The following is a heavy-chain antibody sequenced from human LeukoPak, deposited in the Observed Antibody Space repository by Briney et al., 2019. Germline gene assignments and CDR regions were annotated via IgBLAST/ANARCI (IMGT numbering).Heavy chain of an antibody. Sequence: NPSETLSLTCAVYGGSFSGYYWSWIRQPPGKGLEWIGEINHSGSTNYNPSLKSRVTISVDTSKNQFSLKLSSVTAADTAVYYCARRSGGSYYYYYYMDVWGKGTTVTVSS. J-gene: IGHJ6*03. CDR1: GGSFSGYY. D-gene: IGHD2-15*01. CDR3: ARRSGGSYYYYYYMDV. V-gene: IGHV4-34*01. CDR2: INHSGST.